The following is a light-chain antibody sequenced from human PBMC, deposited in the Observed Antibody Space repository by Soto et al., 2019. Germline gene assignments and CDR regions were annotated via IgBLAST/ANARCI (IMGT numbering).Light chain of an antibody. CDR1: QSVSSN. J-gene: IGKJ3*01. CDR2: GAS. CDR3: QQYDNWPPG. V-gene: IGKV3-15*01. Sequence: EIVMTQSPATLSVSPGERATLSCRASQSVSSNLGWYQQKPGQAPRLLVYGASTRATGIPARFSGSGSGTEFTLTISSLQSEDFAVYYCQQYDNWPPGFGPGTKVGIE.